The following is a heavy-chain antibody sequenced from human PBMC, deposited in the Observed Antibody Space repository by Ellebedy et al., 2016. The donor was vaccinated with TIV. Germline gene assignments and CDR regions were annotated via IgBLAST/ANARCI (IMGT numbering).Heavy chain of an antibody. CDR2: ISGGGDRT. Sequence: GGSLRLSCAASGFTFSNFAMHWVRQAPGKGLEWLSVISGGGDRTYHADSVKGRFTITRNNSKNTLYLEMDRLRAEDTAVYYCAKGSSSGFNYDRVGFEYWGQGTLVTVSS. J-gene: IGHJ4*02. V-gene: IGHV3-23*01. CDR1: GFTFSNFA. D-gene: IGHD3-16*01. CDR3: AKGSSSGFNYDRVGFEY.